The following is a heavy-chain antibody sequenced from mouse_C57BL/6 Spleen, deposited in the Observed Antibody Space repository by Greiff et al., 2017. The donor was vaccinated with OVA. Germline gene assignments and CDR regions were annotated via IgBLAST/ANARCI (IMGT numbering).Heavy chain of an antibody. CDR2: IHPDRGST. CDR3: ARGPYSNHCRFDV. V-gene: IGHV1-64*01. D-gene: IGHD2-5*01. CDR1: GYTFTSYW. J-gene: IGHJ1*03. Sequence: VKLQQPGAELVKPGASVKLSCKASGYTFTSYWMHWVKQRPGQGLEWIGMIHPDRGSTNYNEKFKSNATLTVDKSSSPAYMQLSSLTSEDSAVYYGARGPYSNHCRFDVWGTGTTVTVS.